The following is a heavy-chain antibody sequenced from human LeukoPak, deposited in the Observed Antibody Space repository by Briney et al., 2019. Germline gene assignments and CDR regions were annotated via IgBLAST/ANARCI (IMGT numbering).Heavy chain of an antibody. CDR1: GGSISSYY. V-gene: IGHV4-59*06. D-gene: IGHD4-11*01. CDR3: ARDRDYSNRYYYYGMDV. Sequence: PSETLSLTCTVSGGSISSYYWSWIRQHPGKGLEWIGYIYYSGSTYYNPSLKSRVTISVDTSKNQFSLKLSSVTAADTAVYYCARDRDYSNRYYYYGMDVWGQGTTVTVSS. J-gene: IGHJ6*02. CDR2: IYYSGST.